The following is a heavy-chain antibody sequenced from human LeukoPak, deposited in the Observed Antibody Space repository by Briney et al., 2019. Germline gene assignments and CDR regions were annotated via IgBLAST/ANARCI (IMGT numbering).Heavy chain of an antibody. Sequence: PSGTLSLTCTVSGGSISSYYWSWIRQPPGKGLEWIGYIYYSGSTNYNPSLKSRVTISVDTSKNQFSLKLSSVTAADTAVYYCASLGGYGYPFDYWGQGTLVTVSS. J-gene: IGHJ4*02. CDR3: ASLGGYGYPFDY. CDR2: IYYSGST. CDR1: GGSISSYY. V-gene: IGHV4-59*01. D-gene: IGHD5-12*01.